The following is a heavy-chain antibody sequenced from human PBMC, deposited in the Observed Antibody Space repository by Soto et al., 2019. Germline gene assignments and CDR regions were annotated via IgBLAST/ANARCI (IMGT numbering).Heavy chain of an antibody. CDR1: GGTFGHNG. J-gene: IGHJ4*02. Sequence: QVQLVQSGTEVTKPGSSVQVSCKLSGGTFGHNGISWVRQVPGQGLEWLGGIIPVYGTVNYALKFLGKVSIPADKSTSTAYMGLSGLRPEDTALYFCARDGGVTGMTTILDFWGQGTLIHVSS. CDR3: ARDGGVTGMTTILDF. D-gene: IGHD2-8*02. V-gene: IGHV1-69*14. CDR2: IIPVYGTV.